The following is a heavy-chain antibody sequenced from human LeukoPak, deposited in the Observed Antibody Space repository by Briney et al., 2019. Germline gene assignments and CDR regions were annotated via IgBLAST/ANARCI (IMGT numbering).Heavy chain of an antibody. D-gene: IGHD2-15*01. J-gene: IGHJ4*02. CDR3: AGEYCSGGSCRQGFDY. CDR1: GYTFTDYY. V-gene: IGHV1-2*02. CDR2: INPNSGDT. Sequence: GASVKLSCKASGYTFTDYYMHWVRQASGQGLEWMGWINPNSGDTNHAQNFQGRVTLTRDTSISTAYMELSSLRSDDSAVYYCAGEYCSGGSCRQGFDYWGQGTLVTVSS.